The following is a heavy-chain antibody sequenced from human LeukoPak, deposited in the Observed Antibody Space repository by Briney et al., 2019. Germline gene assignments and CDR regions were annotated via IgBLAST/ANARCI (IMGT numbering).Heavy chain of an antibody. J-gene: IGHJ4*02. CDR2: IYYSGSA. V-gene: IGHV4-59*01. Sequence: SETLSLTCTVSGGSISSYQWSWIRQPPGKGLEWIGNIYYSGSANYNPSLESRVIISVDTSKNQFSLKLSPVTAADTAVYYCARVGVDYSGNIIKYFFDYWGQGTLVTVSS. CDR3: ARVGVDYSGNIIKYFFDY. CDR1: GGSISSYQ. D-gene: IGHD4-23*01.